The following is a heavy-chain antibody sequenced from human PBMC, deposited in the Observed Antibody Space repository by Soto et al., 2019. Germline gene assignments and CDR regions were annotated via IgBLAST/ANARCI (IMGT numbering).Heavy chain of an antibody. J-gene: IGHJ4*02. V-gene: IGHV4-34*01. CDR1: GGSFSGYY. Sequence: PSETLSLTCALYGGSFSGYYWSWIRQPPGQGLEWIGEINHSGSTNYNPSLQSRVTISVDTSKNQFSLKLSSVTAADTAVYYCAREWGMYYFDYWGQGTLVTVSS. D-gene: IGHD1-26*01. CDR2: INHSGST. CDR3: AREWGMYYFDY.